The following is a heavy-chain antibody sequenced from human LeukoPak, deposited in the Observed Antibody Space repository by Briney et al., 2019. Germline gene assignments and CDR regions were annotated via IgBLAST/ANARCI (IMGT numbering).Heavy chain of an antibody. V-gene: IGHV3-23*01. CDR3: ARDWGYSSSWYDIGYYYGMDV. Sequence: PGGSLRLSCAASGFTFSSYAMSWVRQAPGKGLEWVSAISGSGGSTYYADSVKGRFTISRDNSKNTLYLQMNSLRSEDTAVYYCARDWGYSSSWYDIGYYYGMDVWGQGTTVTVSS. CDR2: ISGSGGST. CDR1: GFTFSSYA. J-gene: IGHJ6*02. D-gene: IGHD6-13*01.